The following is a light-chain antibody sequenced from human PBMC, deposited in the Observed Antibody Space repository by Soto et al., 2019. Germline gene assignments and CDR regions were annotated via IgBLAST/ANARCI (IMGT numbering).Light chain of an antibody. Sequence: EIVMTQSPATLSVSPGERATLSCRASQSVSSNLAWYQQKPGQAPRLLIYGASTRATGIPARFSGSGSGTEFTLTISSLQSEDFAVYDCQQYNNWPVVFGQGTKVEIK. J-gene: IGKJ1*01. CDR3: QQYNNWPVV. V-gene: IGKV3-15*01. CDR2: GAS. CDR1: QSVSSN.